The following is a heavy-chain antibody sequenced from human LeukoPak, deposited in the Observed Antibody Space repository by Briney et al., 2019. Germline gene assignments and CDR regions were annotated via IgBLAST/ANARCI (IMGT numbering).Heavy chain of an antibody. D-gene: IGHD2-21*02. CDR1: GGSISSYY. J-gene: IGHJ4*02. Sequence: RTSETLSLTCTVSGGSISSYYWSWIRQPPGKGLEWSGYIYYSGSTNYNPSLKSRVTISVDTSKNQFSLKLSSVTAADTAVYYCARDLQYCGGDCYSSGFDYWGQGTLVTVSS. V-gene: IGHV4-59*01. CDR3: ARDLQYCGGDCYSSGFDY. CDR2: IYYSGST.